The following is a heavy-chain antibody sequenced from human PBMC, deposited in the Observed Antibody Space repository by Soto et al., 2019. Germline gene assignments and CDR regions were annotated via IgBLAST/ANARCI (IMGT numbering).Heavy chain of an antibody. CDR2: IYYSGST. J-gene: IGHJ6*02. CDR3: ASSSSTQGGGMDV. Sequence: SQTLSLTCTVSGGSISSYYWSWIRQPPGKGLEWIGYIYYSGSTNYNPSLKSRVTISVDTSKNQFSLKLSSVTAADTAVYYCASSSSTQGGGMDVWGQGTTVTVSS. V-gene: IGHV4-59*01. D-gene: IGHD6-6*01. CDR1: GGSISSYY.